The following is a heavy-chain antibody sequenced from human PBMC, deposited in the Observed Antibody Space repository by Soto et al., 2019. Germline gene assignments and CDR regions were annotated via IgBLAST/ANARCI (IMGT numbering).Heavy chain of an antibody. CDR3: DRDFQKRSKGMRSLDH. Sequence: SETLSLTCTVSGDSISNDNYNWNWIRQPPGKGLEWIGYIYYSGSTYYNPSLKSRVTISVDTSRNEFSLRLNSVTAAETAVYYRDRDFQKRSKGMRSLDHWGQGTLVTVSS. CDR1: GDSISNDNYN. J-gene: IGHJ4*02. V-gene: IGHV4-30-4*01. CDR2: IYYSGST.